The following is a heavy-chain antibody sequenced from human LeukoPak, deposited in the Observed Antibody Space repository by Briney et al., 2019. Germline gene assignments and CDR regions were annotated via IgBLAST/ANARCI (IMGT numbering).Heavy chain of an antibody. CDR2: IKQDGSEK. CDR3: AREGSYYDSSGYYSSFDY. D-gene: IGHD3-22*01. J-gene: IGHJ4*02. V-gene: IGHV3-7*03. CDR1: XXXFSSYW. Sequence: XLXLXXXASXXXFSSYWXNWVRQAPGKGLEWVANIKQDGSEKYYVDSVKDRFTISRDNAKNSLYLQMNSLRAEDTAVYYCAREGSYYDSSGYYSSFDYWGQGTLVTVSS.